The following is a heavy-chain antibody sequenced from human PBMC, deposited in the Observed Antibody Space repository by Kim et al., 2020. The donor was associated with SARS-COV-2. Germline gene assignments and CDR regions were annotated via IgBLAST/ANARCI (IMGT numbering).Heavy chain of an antibody. CDR2: MNPNSGNT. D-gene: IGHD3-16*01. CDR3: ARGGRGEYYYYYGMDV. V-gene: IGHV1-8*01. CDR1: GYTFTSYD. Sequence: ASVKVSCKASGYTFTSYDINWVRQATGQGLEWMGWMNPNSGNTGYAQKFQGRVTMTRNTSISTAYMELSSLRSEDTAVYYCARGGRGEYYYYYGMDVWGQGTTVTVSS. J-gene: IGHJ6*02.